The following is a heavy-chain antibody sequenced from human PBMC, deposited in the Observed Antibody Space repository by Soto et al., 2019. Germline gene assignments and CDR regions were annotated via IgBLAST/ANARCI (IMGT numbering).Heavy chain of an antibody. CDR1: GGTFSSYA. CDR2: ISAYNGNT. J-gene: IGHJ3*02. CDR3: ARDRDYGGNSGAFDI. D-gene: IGHD4-17*01. Sequence: ASVKVSCKASGGTFSSYAISWVRQAPGQGLEWMGWISAYNGNTNYAQKLQGRVTMTTDTSTSTAYMELRSLRSDDTAVYYCARDRDYGGNSGAFDIWGQGTMVTVSS. V-gene: IGHV1-18*01.